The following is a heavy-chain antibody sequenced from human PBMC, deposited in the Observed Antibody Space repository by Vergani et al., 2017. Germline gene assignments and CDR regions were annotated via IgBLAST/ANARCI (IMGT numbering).Heavy chain of an antibody. J-gene: IGHJ6*03. V-gene: IGHV1-3*04. CDR3: ARGQYSSSWSYYYYYYMDV. CDR1: GYTFTSYA. CDR2: INTGNGNT. D-gene: IGHD6-13*01. Sequence: QVQLVQSGAEVKKPGASVKVSCKASGYTFTSYAMHWVRQAPGQRLEWMGWINTGNGNTKYSQKFQGRVTITRDTSASTAYMELSSLRSEDTAVYYCARGQYSSSWSYYYYYYMDVWGKGTTVTVSS.